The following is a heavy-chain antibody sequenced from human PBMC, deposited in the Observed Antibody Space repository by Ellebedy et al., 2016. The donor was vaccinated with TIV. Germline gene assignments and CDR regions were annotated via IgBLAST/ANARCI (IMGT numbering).Heavy chain of an antibody. Sequence: GSLRLXXTVSGGSVSSGSYYWSWIRQPPGKGLEWIGYIYYSGSTNYNPSLKSRVTISVDTSKNQFSLKLSSVTAADTAVYYCAGGPPVTTIGYWGQGTLVTVSS. V-gene: IGHV4-61*01. J-gene: IGHJ4*02. D-gene: IGHD4-17*01. CDR1: GGSVSSGSYY. CDR3: AGGPPVTTIGY. CDR2: IYYSGST.